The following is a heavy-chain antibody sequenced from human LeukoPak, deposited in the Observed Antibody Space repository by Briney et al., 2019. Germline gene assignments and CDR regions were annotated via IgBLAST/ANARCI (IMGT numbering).Heavy chain of an antibody. CDR1: GGSFSGYY. J-gene: IGHJ3*02. D-gene: IGHD3-22*01. Sequence: PSETLSLTCAVYGGSFSGYYWSWIRQPPGKGLEWIGEINHSGSTNYNPSLKSRVTISVDTSKNQFSLKLSSVTAADTAVFYCARWDYYDTSGYYGDAFDIWGQGTMVTVSS. V-gene: IGHV4-34*01. CDR3: ARWDYYDTSGYYGDAFDI. CDR2: INHSGST.